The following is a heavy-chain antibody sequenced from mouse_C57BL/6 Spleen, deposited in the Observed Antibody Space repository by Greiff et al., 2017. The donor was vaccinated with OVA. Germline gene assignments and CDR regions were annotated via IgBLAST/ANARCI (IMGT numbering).Heavy chain of an antibody. V-gene: IGHV1-26*01. D-gene: IGHD2-1*01. Sequence: EVQLQQSGPELVKPGASVKISCKASGYTFTDYYMNWVKQSHGKSLEWIGDINPNNGGTSYNQKFKGKATLTVDKSSSTAYMELRSLTSEDSAVYYCARRVTAYYAMDYGGQGTSVTVSS. CDR3: ARRVTAYYAMDY. J-gene: IGHJ4*01. CDR1: GYTFTDYY. CDR2: INPNNGGT.